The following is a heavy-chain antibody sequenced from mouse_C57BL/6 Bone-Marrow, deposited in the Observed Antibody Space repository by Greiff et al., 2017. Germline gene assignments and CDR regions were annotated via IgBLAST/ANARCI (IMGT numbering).Heavy chain of an antibody. V-gene: IGHV5-4*01. D-gene: IGHD3-1*01. CDR2: ISDGGSYT. Sequence: EVKLQESGGGLVKPGGSLKLSCAASGFTFSSYAMSWVRQTPEKRLEWVATISDGGSYTYYPDNVKGRFTISRDNAKNNLYLQMSHLKSEDTAMYYCARDLGHWGQGTTLTVSS. CDR3: ARDLGH. J-gene: IGHJ2*01. CDR1: GFTFSSYA.